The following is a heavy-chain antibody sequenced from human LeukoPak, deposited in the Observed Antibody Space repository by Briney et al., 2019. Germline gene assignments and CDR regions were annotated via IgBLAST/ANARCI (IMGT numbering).Heavy chain of an antibody. CDR3: AKDRGAMAGSSLDY. D-gene: IGHD6-19*01. J-gene: IGHJ4*02. Sequence: GGSLRLSCAASGFTFDDYAMHWVRQAPGKGLEWVSGISWNSGRIGYADSVKGRFTISRDNAKNSLYLQMNSLRVEDTALYYCAKDRGAMAGSSLDYWGQGTLVTVSS. CDR2: ISWNSGRI. V-gene: IGHV3-9*01. CDR1: GFTFDDYA.